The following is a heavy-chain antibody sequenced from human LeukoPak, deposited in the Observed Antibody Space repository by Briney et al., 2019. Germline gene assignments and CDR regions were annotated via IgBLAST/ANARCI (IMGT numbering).Heavy chain of an antibody. D-gene: IGHD3-9*01. J-gene: IGHJ4*02. CDR2: IYYSGST. Sequence: PSETLSLTCTVSGGSIGSDNYYWGWIRQPPGKGLEWIGSIYYSGSTYYNPSLKSRVTISVDTSKNQFSLKLSSVTAADTAVYYCARRADVLRYFDPVGWYYFDYWGQGTLVTVSS. CDR3: ARRADVLRYFDPVGWYYFDY. CDR1: GGSIGSDNYY. V-gene: IGHV4-39*07.